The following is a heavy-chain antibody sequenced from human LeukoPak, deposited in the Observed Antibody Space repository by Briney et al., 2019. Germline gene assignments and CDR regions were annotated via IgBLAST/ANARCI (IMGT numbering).Heavy chain of an antibody. CDR2: IYYSGST. CDR3: AGEFGYSYEP. V-gene: IGHV4-31*03. J-gene: IGHJ5*02. CDR1: GGSVSSGSYY. D-gene: IGHD5-18*01. Sequence: SETLSLTCTVSGGSVSSGSYYWSWIRQHPGKGLEWIGYIYYSGSTYYNPSLKSRVTILVDTSKNQFSLKLSSVTAADTAVYYCAGEFGYSYEPWGQGTLVTVSS.